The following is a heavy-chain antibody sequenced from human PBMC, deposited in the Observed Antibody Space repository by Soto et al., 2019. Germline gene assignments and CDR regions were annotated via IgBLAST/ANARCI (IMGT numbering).Heavy chain of an antibody. V-gene: IGHV4-31*03. CDR1: GGSISSGGYY. CDR3: ARARIQLWLKVCWFDP. Sequence: PSETLSLTCTVSGGSISSGGYYWSWIRQHTGKGLEWIGYIYYSGSTYYNPSLKSRVTISVDTSKNQFSLKLSSVTAADTAVYYCARARIQLWLKVCWFDPWGQGTLVTVSS. J-gene: IGHJ5*02. CDR2: IYYSGST. D-gene: IGHD5-18*01.